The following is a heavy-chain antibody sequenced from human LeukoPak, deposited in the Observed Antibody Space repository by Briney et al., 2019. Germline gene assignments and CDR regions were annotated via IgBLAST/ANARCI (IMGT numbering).Heavy chain of an antibody. Sequence: GGSLRLSCAASGFTFSSYGMSWVRQAPGKGLEWVSAITGSGGTTYYADSVKGRFTISRDNSKSTLSLQMNSLRAEDTAIYYCATYRQVLLPFESWGQGTLVTVSS. CDR3: ATYRQVLLPFES. D-gene: IGHD2-8*02. J-gene: IGHJ4*02. CDR2: ITGSGGTT. V-gene: IGHV3-23*01. CDR1: GFTFSSYG.